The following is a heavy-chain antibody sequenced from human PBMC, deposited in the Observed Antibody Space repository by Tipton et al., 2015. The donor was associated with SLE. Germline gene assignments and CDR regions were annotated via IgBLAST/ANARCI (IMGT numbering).Heavy chain of an antibody. Sequence: QSGPEVKKPGASVKVSCKASGYTFTNYYMHWVRQAPGQGLEWMGWINPNSGGTNSAQKFQDRVTMTRDTSINTAYMELTSLTSDDTAVYFCARGVVPFQLVDYWGQGTLLTVSS. CDR3: ARGVVPFQLVDY. D-gene: IGHD1-1*01. CDR1: GYTFTNYY. J-gene: IGHJ4*02. CDR2: INPNSGGT. V-gene: IGHV1-2*02.